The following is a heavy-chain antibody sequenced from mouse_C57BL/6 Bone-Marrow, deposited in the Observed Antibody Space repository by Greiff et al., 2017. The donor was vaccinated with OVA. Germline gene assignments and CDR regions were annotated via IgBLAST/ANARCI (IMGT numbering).Heavy chain of an antibody. J-gene: IGHJ4*01. V-gene: IGHV1-55*01. CDR2: IYPGSGST. CDR1: GYTFTSYW. CDR3: ARRGSNYDYAMDD. D-gene: IGHD2-5*01. Sequence: QVQLQQPGAELVKPGASVKMSCKASGYTFTSYWITWVKQRPGQGLEWIGDIYPGSGSTNYNEKFKSKATLTVDTSSSTAYMQLSSLTSEDSAVYDGARRGSNYDYAMDDWGKGTSGTGSS.